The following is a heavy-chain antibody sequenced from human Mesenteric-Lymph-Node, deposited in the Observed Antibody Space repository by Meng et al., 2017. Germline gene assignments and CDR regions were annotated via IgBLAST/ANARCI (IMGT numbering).Heavy chain of an antibody. D-gene: IGHD6-6*01. CDR3: ARDLGSIAALGY. CDR2: ISYSGST. CDR1: GGSVSSGSYY. V-gene: IGHV4-61*01. J-gene: IGHJ4*02. Sequence: QVQLQQSGPGLVMPSETLSLTCTVAGGSVSSGSYYWSWIRQPPGKGLEWIGYISYSGSTNYNPSLRSRVTISVDTSKNQFSLRLNSVTAADTAVYYCARDLGSIAALGYWGQGTLVTVSS.